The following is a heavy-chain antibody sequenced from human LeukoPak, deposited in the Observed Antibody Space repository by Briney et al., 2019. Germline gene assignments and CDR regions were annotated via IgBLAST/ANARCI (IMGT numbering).Heavy chain of an antibody. CDR1: GYSFTSYW. J-gene: IGHJ4*02. D-gene: IGHD3-22*01. V-gene: IGHV5-51*01. Sequence: GESLKISCKGSGYSFTSYWIGWVRQMPGKGLEWMGIIYLGDSDTRYSPSFQGQVTISADKSISTAYLQWSSLKASDTAMYYCARLHYYDSSGRAHYFDYWGQGTLVTVSS. CDR3: ARLHYYDSSGRAHYFDY. CDR2: IYLGDSDT.